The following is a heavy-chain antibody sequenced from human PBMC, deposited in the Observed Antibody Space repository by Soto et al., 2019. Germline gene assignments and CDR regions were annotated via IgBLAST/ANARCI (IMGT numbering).Heavy chain of an antibody. CDR1: GGTFSSYA. Sequence: QVQLVQSGAEVKKPGSSVKVSCKASGGTFSSYAISWVRQAPGQGLEWMGGIIPIFGTANYAQKFQGRVTITADESPSTAYMELSSLRSEDTAVYYCAREIAVAGTNYYDGMDVWGQGTTVTVSS. V-gene: IGHV1-69*12. CDR2: IIPIFGTA. CDR3: AREIAVAGTNYYDGMDV. J-gene: IGHJ6*02. D-gene: IGHD6-19*01.